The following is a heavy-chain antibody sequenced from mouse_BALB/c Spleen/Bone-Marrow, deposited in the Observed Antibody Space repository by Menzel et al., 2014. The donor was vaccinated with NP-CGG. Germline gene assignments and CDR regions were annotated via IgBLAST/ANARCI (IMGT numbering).Heavy chain of an antibody. CDR2: INPSTGYT. CDR3: TRRDYGGSVGFAY. D-gene: IGHD1-1*01. V-gene: IGHV1-7*01. CDR1: GYTFTNYW. J-gene: IGHJ3*01. Sequence: QVQLQQSGAELAKPGASVKMSCKASGYTFTNYWMHRVKQRPGQGLEWIGYINPSTGYTEYNQKFKDKATLTADKSSSTDNMQMSSLTYDVTSVFDCTRRDYGGSVGFAYWGQGTLLTVSA.